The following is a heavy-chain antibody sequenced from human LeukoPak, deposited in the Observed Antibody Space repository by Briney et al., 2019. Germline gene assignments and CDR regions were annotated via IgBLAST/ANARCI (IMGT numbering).Heavy chain of an antibody. Sequence: GGSLRLSCAVSGFTFSSYTMRWVRQAPGKGLEWVAFISYDGSRKYYADSVKGRFTISRDNSKNTLYLQMNSLRGEDTAVYYCARDGPYGDLRYYFDYWGQRTLVTVSS. CDR3: ARDGPYGDLRYYFDY. D-gene: IGHD4-17*01. CDR2: ISYDGSRK. J-gene: IGHJ4*02. V-gene: IGHV3-30-3*01. CDR1: GFTFSSYT.